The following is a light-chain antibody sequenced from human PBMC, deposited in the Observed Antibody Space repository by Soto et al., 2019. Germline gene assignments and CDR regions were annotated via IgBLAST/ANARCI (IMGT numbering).Light chain of an antibody. CDR2: GAS. V-gene: IGKV3-20*01. CDR3: QQYGSSPPT. J-gene: IGKJ1*01. CDR1: QSVSSSY. Sequence: EIVLTQSPGTLSLSPEERATLSCRARQSVSSSYLAWYQQNPGQAPRLLIYGASSRATCIPDRFSGSGSRTDFTFTISKLETDDYAVYYCQQYGSSPPTFGQGTKVEIK.